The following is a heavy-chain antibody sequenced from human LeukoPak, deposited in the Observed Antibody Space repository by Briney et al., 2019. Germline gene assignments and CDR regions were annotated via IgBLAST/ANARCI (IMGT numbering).Heavy chain of an antibody. D-gene: IGHD1-26*01. Sequence: GGSLRLSCAASGFSFSSYNMNWVRQTPGKGLEWVSSITSSSTYTFYADSVKGRFTISRDNARNSLSLQMNSLRAEDTAVYYCARSLVVGATYPYRWGQGTLVTVSS. CDR2: ITSSSTYT. CDR1: GFSFSSYN. V-gene: IGHV3-21*01. J-gene: IGHJ5*02. CDR3: ARSLVVGATYPYR.